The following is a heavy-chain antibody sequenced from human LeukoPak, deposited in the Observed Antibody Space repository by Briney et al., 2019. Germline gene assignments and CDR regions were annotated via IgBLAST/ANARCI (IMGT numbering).Heavy chain of an antibody. Sequence: GGSLRLSCAASGFTFDDYGMSWVRQAPGKGLEWVAFIQYDGTYKYYADSVKGRLTTSRDNSKNTLYLQINRLRAEDTAVYYCAKDRPPGGSGSRYFDYWGQGTLVTVSS. J-gene: IGHJ4*02. V-gene: IGHV3-30*02. D-gene: IGHD1-26*01. CDR2: IQYDGTYK. CDR3: AKDRPPGGSGSRYFDY. CDR1: GFTFDDYG.